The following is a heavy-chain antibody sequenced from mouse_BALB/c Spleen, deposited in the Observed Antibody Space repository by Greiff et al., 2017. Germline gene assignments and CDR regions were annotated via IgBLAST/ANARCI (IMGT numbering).Heavy chain of an antibody. J-gene: IGHJ2*01. CDR1: GYSFTGYF. CDR2: INPYNGDT. V-gene: IGHV1-20*02. CDR3: ARLTTGYYFDC. Sequence: VQLQQSGPELVKPGASVKISCKASGYSFTGYFMNWVMQSHGKSLEWIGRINPYNGDTFYNQKFKGKATLTVDKSSSTAHMELRSLASEDSAVYYCARLTTGYYFDCWGQGTTLTVSS. D-gene: IGHD2-12*01.